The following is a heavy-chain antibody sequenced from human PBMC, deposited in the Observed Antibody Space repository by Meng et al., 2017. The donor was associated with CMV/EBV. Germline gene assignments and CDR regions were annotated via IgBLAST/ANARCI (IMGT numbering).Heavy chain of an antibody. J-gene: IGHJ4*02. CDR3: ARTYYYGSGSWG. CDR2: IYYSGST. V-gene: IGHV4-61*01. D-gene: IGHD3-10*01. Sequence: GSLRLSCTVSGGSVSSGSYYWSWIRQPPGKGLEWIGYIYYSGSTNYNPSLQSRVTISVDTSKNQFSLKLSSVTAADTAVYYCARTYYYGSGSWGWGQGTLVTVSS. CDR1: GGSVSSGSYY.